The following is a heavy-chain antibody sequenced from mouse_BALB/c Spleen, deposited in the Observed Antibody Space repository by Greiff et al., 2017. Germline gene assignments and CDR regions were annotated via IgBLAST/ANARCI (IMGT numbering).Heavy chain of an antibody. CDR3: ARGDGYDLYAMDY. D-gene: IGHD2-2*01. CDR1: GFTFSSFG. J-gene: IGHJ4*01. CDR2: ISSGSSTI. V-gene: IGHV5-17*02. Sequence: DVQLVESGGGLVQPGGSRKLSCAASGFTFSSFGMHWVRQAPEKGLEWVAYISSGSSTIYYADTVKGRFTISRDNPKNTLFLQMTSLRSEDTAMYYCARGDGYDLYAMDYWGQGTSVTVSS.